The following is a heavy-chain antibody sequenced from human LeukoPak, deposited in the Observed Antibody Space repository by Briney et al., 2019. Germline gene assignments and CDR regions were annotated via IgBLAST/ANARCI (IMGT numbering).Heavy chain of an antibody. Sequence: PSETLSLTCTVSGGSIRSGSHYWAWIRQPPGKGLEWIGSIYYSGSTYYNPSLENRVTISIDTSKNHFSLKLSSLSAADTSVYYCARRDDSGGNLVDLWGQGTLVTVS. CDR1: GGSIRSGSHY. CDR3: ARRDDSGGNLVDL. V-gene: IGHV4-39*02. D-gene: IGHD3-22*01. J-gene: IGHJ4*02. CDR2: IYYSGST.